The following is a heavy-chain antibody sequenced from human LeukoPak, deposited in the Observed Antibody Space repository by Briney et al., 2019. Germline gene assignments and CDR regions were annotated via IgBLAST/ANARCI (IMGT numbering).Heavy chain of an antibody. Sequence: SETLSLTCTVSGGSISSYYWSWIRQPPGKGLEWIGYIYYSGSTNYNPSLKSRVTISVDTSKNQFSLKLSSVTAADTAVYYCASDQLGGYYYDYWGQGTLVTVSP. CDR1: GGSISSYY. CDR3: ASDQLGGYYYDY. V-gene: IGHV4-59*01. D-gene: IGHD3-22*01. CDR2: IYYSGST. J-gene: IGHJ4*02.